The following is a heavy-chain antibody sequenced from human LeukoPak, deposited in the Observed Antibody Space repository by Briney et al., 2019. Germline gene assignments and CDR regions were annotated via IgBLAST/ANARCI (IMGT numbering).Heavy chain of an antibody. J-gene: IGHJ4*02. CDR2: IYHSGST. V-gene: IGHV4-30-2*01. CDR1: GGSISSGGYS. D-gene: IGHD3-22*01. Sequence: SETLSLTCAVSGGSISSGGYSWSWIRQPPGKGLEWIGHIYHSGSTYYNPSIKSRVTISVDRSKNQFSLKLSSVTAADTAVYSCARASGYYDSSGYYYYFHYWGQGNLVTVSS. CDR3: ARASGYYDSSGYYYYFHY.